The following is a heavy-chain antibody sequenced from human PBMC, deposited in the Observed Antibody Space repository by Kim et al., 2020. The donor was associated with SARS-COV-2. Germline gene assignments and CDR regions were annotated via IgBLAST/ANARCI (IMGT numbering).Heavy chain of an antibody. Sequence: SETLSLTCTVSGGSISSSSYYWGWIRQPPGKGLEWIGSIYYSGSTYYNPSLKSRVTISVDTSKNQFSLKLSSVTAADTAVYYCATIGYMVRGVIQDYWGQGTLVTVSS. CDR3: ATIGYMVRGVIQDY. J-gene: IGHJ4*02. CDR2: IYYSGST. V-gene: IGHV4-39*01. CDR1: GGSISSSSYY. D-gene: IGHD3-10*01.